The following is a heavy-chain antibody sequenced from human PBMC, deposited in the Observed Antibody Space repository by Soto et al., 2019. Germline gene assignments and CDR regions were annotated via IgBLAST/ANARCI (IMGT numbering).Heavy chain of an antibody. CDR1: GGTFSSYA. CDR2: IIPIFGTA. V-gene: IGHV1-69*06. J-gene: IGHJ5*02. D-gene: IGHD6-19*01. Sequence: GASVEVSCKASGGTFSSYAISWVRQAPGQGLEWMGGIIPIFGTANYAQKFQGRVTITADKSTSTAYMELSSLRSEDTAVYYCASSMGSGWYFWFDPWGQGTLVTVS. CDR3: ASSMGSGWYFWFDP.